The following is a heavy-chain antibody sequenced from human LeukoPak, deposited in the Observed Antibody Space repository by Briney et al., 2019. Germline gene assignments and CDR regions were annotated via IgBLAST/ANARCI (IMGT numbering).Heavy chain of an antibody. CDR2: ISGSGGST. CDR3: AKEGCSSTSCCKDY. D-gene: IGHD2-2*01. V-gene: IGHV3-23*01. J-gene: IGHJ4*02. Sequence: GGSLRLSCAASGFTFSSYSMNWVRQAPGKGLEWVSTISGSGGSTYYADSVKGRFTISRDNSKNTLYLQMNSLRAEDTAIYYCAKEGCSSTSCCKDYWGQGTLVTVSS. CDR1: GFTFSSYS.